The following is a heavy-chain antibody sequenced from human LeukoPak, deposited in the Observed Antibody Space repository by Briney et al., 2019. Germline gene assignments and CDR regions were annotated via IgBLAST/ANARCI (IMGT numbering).Heavy chain of an antibody. CDR2: IIPIFGTA. J-gene: IGHJ4*02. D-gene: IGHD2-2*01. V-gene: IGHV1-69*06. Sequence: SVKVSCKASGGTFSSYAISWVRQAPGQGLDWMGGIIPIFGTANYAQKFQGRVTITADKSTSTAYMELSSLRSEDTAVYYCARGYCSSTSCYEGFNYWGQATLVTVSS. CDR1: GGTFSSYA. CDR3: ARGYCSSTSCYEGFNY.